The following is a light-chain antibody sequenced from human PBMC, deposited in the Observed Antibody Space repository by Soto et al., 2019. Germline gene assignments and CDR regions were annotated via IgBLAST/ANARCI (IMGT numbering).Light chain of an antibody. CDR3: QQYNTFWT. Sequence: DIQMTQSPSTLSASVGDRVTITFRASQSISSWLAWYQRKPGKAPKLLIYKASSLESGVPSRFSGGGSGTEFTLTISSLQPDDFATYYCQQYNTFWTFGQGTKVDIK. J-gene: IGKJ1*01. V-gene: IGKV1-5*03. CDR1: QSISSW. CDR2: KAS.